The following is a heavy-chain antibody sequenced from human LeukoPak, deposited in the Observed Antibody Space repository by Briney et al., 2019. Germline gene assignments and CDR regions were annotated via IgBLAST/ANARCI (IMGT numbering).Heavy chain of an antibody. Sequence: GGSLRLSCVASGFTFSSYWMHWVRQAPGKGLVCVSRIKSEGTSTSYADSVKGRFTISRDNAKNTLYLQMNSLRAEATAVYYCARAIHLVGAFDIWGQGTMVTVSS. V-gene: IGHV3-74*01. CDR1: GFTFSSYW. CDR2: IKSEGTST. D-gene: IGHD1-26*01. J-gene: IGHJ3*02. CDR3: ARAIHLVGAFDI.